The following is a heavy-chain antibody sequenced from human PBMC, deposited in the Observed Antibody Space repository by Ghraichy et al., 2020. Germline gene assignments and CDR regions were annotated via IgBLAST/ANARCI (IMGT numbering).Heavy chain of an antibody. J-gene: IGHJ4*02. V-gene: IGHV3-23*01. CDR1: GFSFSSYA. D-gene: IGHD1-7*01. CDR3: TKLRVELQRCDY. Sequence: LSLTCAASGFSFSSYAMSWVRQAPGKGLEWVSTITGGSGSIYYADSVKGRFTISRDNSKNTLYLQMSSLRAEDTAVYYCTKLRVELQRCDYWGQGILVTVSS. CDR2: ITGGSGSI.